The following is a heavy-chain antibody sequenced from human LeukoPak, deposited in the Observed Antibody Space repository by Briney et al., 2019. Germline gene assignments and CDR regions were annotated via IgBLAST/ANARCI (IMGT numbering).Heavy chain of an antibody. V-gene: IGHV3-21*01. J-gene: IGHJ4*02. CDR1: GFTFSSYA. CDR3: ARDLDGDYGGVY. CDR2: ISSSSSYI. D-gene: IGHD4-23*01. Sequence: GSLRLSCAASGFTFSSYAMSWVRQAPGKGLEWVSSISSSSSYIYYADSVKGRFTISRDNAKNSLYLQMNSLRAEDTAVYYCARDLDGDYGGVYWGQGTLVTVSS.